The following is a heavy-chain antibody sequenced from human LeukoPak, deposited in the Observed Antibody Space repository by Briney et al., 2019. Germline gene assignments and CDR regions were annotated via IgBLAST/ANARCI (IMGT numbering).Heavy chain of an antibody. CDR1: GFTFSSYS. J-gene: IGHJ4*02. Sequence: PGGSLRLSCAASGFTFSSYSMNWVRQAPGKGLEWVSSISESGDNTYYADSVKGRFTISRDNSKNTLYLQMNSLRAEDTAVYYCARSIAVAGKLYWGQGTLVTVSS. CDR2: ISESGDNT. V-gene: IGHV3-23*01. D-gene: IGHD6-19*01. CDR3: ARSIAVAGKLY.